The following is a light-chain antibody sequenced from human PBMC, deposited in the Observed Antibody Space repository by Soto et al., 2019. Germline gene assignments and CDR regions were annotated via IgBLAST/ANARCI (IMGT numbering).Light chain of an antibody. CDR3: QQRFQWPPLT. Sequence: EIVLTQSPATLSLSPGERATLSCRASQSVGRYLAWFQQKPGQAPRLLIYDASNRATVIPARFSGSGSGTDFTLTISSLEPEDFAVYYCQQRFQWPPLTFGGGTKVEI. V-gene: IGKV3-11*01. J-gene: IGKJ4*01. CDR2: DAS. CDR1: QSVGRY.